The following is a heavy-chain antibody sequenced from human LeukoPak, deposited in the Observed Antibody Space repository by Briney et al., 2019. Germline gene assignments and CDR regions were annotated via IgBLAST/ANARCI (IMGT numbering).Heavy chain of an antibody. D-gene: IGHD6-19*01. CDR2: ISSSSSYI. J-gene: IGHJ3*02. CDR3: ARGDADSSGWYLAAFDI. Sequence: GGSRRLSCAASGFTFSSYSMNWVRQAPGKGLEWVSSISSSSSYIYYADSVKGRFTISRDNSKNTLYLQMNSLRAEDTAVYYCARGDADSSGWYLAAFDIWGQGTMVTVSS. V-gene: IGHV3-21*01. CDR1: GFTFSSYS.